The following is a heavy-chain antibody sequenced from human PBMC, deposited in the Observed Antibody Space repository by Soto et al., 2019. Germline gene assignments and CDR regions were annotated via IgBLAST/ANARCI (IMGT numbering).Heavy chain of an antibody. Sequence: EVQLVESGGGVVRPGGSLRLSCAASGFTFDDYGMSWVRQAPGKGLEWVSGINWNGGSTGYADSVKGRFTISRDNAKNCLYLQMNSLRAEDTALYYCARDIEHLGFFDWLFTTMDFDIWGQGTMVTVSS. D-gene: IGHD3-9*01. V-gene: IGHV3-20*04. CDR1: GFTFDDYG. CDR2: INWNGGST. J-gene: IGHJ3*02. CDR3: ARDIEHLGFFDWLFTTMDFDI.